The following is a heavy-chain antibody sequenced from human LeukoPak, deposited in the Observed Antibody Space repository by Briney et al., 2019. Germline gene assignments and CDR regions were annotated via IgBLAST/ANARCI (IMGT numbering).Heavy chain of an antibody. V-gene: IGHV3-74*01. CDR1: GFTFSSYW. CDR2: INTDGSTT. CDR3: ARGAYNTGWYYFDY. D-gene: IGHD6-19*01. J-gene: IGHJ4*02. Sequence: GGSLRLSCAASGFTFSSYWIHWVRQAPGKGLMWVSRINTDGSTTNYADSVKGRFTISRDNAKNKLYLQMNSLRAEDTAVYYCARGAYNTGWYYFDYWGQGTLVTVSS.